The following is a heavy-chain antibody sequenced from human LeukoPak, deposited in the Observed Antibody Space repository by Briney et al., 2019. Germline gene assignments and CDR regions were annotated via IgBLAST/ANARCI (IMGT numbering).Heavy chain of an antibody. CDR1: GFTFNTFN. J-gene: IGHJ4*02. V-gene: IGHV3-21*01. D-gene: IGHD3-9*01. CDR3: ARGHYDVLASSYKWTPDY. Sequence: GSLRLSCASSGFTFNTFNMNWFRQAPGKGLEWVSSINSGGDYKYYADSVKGRFTTSRDNAKNSLSLQLNTLQVEDTAIYYCARGHYDVLASSYKWTPDYWGQGTLVTVSS. CDR2: INSGGDYK.